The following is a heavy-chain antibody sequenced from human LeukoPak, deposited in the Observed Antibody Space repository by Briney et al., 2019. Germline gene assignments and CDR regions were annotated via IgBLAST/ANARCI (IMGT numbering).Heavy chain of an antibody. CDR2: ISSSSSYI. CDR1: GFTFSSYS. J-gene: IGHJ4*02. D-gene: IGHD6-19*01. V-gene: IGHV3-21*01. CDR3: ARSGIAVAGHDY. Sequence: XXCAXSGFTFSSYSXNWVRQAPGKGLXWVSSISSSSSYIYYADSVKGRFTISRDNAKNSLYLQMNSLRAEDTAVYYCARSGIAVAGHDYWGQGTLVTVSS.